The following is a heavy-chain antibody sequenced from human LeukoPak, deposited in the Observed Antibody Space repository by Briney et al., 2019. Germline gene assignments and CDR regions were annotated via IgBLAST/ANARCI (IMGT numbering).Heavy chain of an antibody. J-gene: IGHJ3*02. V-gene: IGHV3-48*03. CDR1: GFTFSSYE. D-gene: IGHD4-17*01. Sequence: PGGSLRLSCAASGFTFSSYEMNWARQAPGKGLEWVSYISSSGSTIYYADSVKGRFTISRDNAKNSLYLQMNSLRAEDTAVYYCAREENDYGDYVTFDIWGQGTMVTVSS. CDR3: AREENDYGDYVTFDI. CDR2: ISSSGSTI.